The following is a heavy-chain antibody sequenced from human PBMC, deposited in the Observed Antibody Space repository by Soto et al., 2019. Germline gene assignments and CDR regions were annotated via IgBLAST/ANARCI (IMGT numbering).Heavy chain of an antibody. CDR1: GFTFSDHY. CDR2: ISPGSRYP. J-gene: IGHJ5*02. Sequence: GGSLRLSCAASGFTFSDHYMAWIRQAPGKGLEWLSYISPGSRYPAYADSVKGRFTISRDNAKRSLYLQMMSLTAEDTAIYYCVRGGGGGLFDPWGQGTMVTVSS. D-gene: IGHD2-15*01. CDR3: VRGGGGGLFDP. V-gene: IGHV3-11*06.